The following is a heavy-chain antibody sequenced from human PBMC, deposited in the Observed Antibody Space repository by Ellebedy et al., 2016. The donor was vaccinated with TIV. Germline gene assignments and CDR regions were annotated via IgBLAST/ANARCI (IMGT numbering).Heavy chain of an antibody. J-gene: IGHJ4*02. CDR1: GFTFDDYA. CDR2: ISWNSGVI. CDR3: AKAYCSGGGCYQADY. Sequence: GGSLRLSXAASGFTFDDYAMHWVRQAPGKGLEWVSGISWNSGVIGYAASVKGRFTISRDNAKNSLYLQMSSLRADDTALYYCAKAYCSGGGCYQADYWGQGTLVTVSS. V-gene: IGHV3-9*01. D-gene: IGHD2-15*01.